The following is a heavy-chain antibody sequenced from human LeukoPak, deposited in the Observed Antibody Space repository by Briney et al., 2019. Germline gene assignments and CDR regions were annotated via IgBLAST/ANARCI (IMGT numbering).Heavy chain of an antibody. CDR1: GFTVSSDF. J-gene: IGHJ4*02. V-gene: IGHV3-66*04. CDR2: FYGGGNT. D-gene: IGHD4-11*01. CDR3: ARQRGTTVTTYQVN. Sequence: GGSLRLSCAASGFTVSSDFMIWVRQAPGRGLEWVSIFYGGGNTYYEGSVKDRFTISRDNSKNTLYLQMNSLRAEDTAVYYCARQRGTTVTTYQVNWGQGTLVTVSS.